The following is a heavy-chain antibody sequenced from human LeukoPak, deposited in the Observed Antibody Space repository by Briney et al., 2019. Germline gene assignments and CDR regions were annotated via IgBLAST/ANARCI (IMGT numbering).Heavy chain of an antibody. CDR2: INPNSGGT. J-gene: IGHJ2*01. CDR1: GYTFTGYY. D-gene: IGHD5-24*01. Sequence: ASVKVSCKASGYTFTGYYMHWVRPAPGQGLEWMGWINPNSGGTNYAQKFQGRVTMTRDTSITTAYMELSRLSSDDTAVYYCARHPGKRPNDGYFDLWGRGTLVTVSS. CDR3: ARHPGKRPNDGYFDL. V-gene: IGHV1-2*02.